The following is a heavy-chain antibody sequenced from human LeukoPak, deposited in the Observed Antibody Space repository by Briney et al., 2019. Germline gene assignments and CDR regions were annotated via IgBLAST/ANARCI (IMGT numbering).Heavy chain of an antibody. CDR3: ARTHTVTFPPVGY. V-gene: IGHV3-30*04. J-gene: IGHJ4*02. D-gene: IGHD4-11*01. CDR2: ISYDGSNK. CDR1: GFTFSSYA. Sequence: GGSLRLSCAASGFTFSSYAMHWVRQAPGKGLEWVAVISYDGSNKYYADSVKGRFTISRDNSKNTLYLQMNSLRAEDTAVYYCARTHTVTFPPVGYWGQGTLVTVSS.